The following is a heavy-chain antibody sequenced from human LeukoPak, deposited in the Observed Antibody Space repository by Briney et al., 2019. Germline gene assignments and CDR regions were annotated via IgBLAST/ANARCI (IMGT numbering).Heavy chain of an antibody. V-gene: IGHV4-61*02. CDR2: IYTSGST. Sequence: SETLSLTCTVSGGSISSGSYYWSWIRQPAGKGLEWIGRIYTSGSTNYNPSLKSRVTISVDTSKKHFSLKLSSVTAADTAVYYCARVPYYDILTGYFDYWGQGTLVTVSS. CDR1: GGSISSGSYY. CDR3: ARVPYYDILTGYFDY. J-gene: IGHJ4*02. D-gene: IGHD3-9*01.